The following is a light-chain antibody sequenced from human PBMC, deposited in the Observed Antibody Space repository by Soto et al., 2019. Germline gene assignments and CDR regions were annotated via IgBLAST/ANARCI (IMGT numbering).Light chain of an antibody. CDR2: KAS. J-gene: IGKJ2*01. CDR1: RSITTW. CDR3: QHYNNFPFT. Sequence: DIQMTQSPSTLSAFVGDRVTITCRASRSITTWLAWYQQKPGKAPNLLISKASNLEGGVPSRFSGTGSGTEFTLTISSLQPDDFATYYCQHYNNFPFTFGQGTKLEIK. V-gene: IGKV1-5*03.